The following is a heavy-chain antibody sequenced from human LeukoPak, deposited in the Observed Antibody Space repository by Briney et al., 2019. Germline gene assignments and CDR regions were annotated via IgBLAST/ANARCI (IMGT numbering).Heavy chain of an antibody. CDR3: ARGLRVFGVAMGLAYFDH. J-gene: IGHJ4*02. D-gene: IGHD3-3*01. V-gene: IGHV4-31*03. CDR1: GGSISSGGYY. CDR2: IYYSGST. Sequence: SQTLSLTCTVSGGSISSGGYYWSWIRQHPGKGLEWIGYIYYSGSTYYNPSLKSRVTISVDTSKNQFSLKLSSVTAADTAVYYCARGLRVFGVAMGLAYFDHWGQGTLVTVSS.